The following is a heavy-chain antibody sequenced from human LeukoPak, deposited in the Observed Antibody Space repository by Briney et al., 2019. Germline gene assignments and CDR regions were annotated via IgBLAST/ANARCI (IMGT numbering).Heavy chain of an antibody. CDR2: IKSKNDGGTT. J-gene: IGHJ4*02. V-gene: IGHV3-15*01. CDR1: GFTFSSYW. CDR3: TTGYSYSDY. Sequence: PGGSLRLSCAASGFTFSSYWMSWVRQAPGKGLEWVGRIKSKNDGGTTDYAAPVKGRFTISRDDSKNTLYLQMNSLKTEDTAVYYCTTGYSYSDYWGQGTLVTVSS. D-gene: IGHD5-18*01.